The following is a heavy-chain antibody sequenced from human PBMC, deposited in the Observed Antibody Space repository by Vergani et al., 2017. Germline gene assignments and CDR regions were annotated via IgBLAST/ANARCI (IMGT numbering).Heavy chain of an antibody. J-gene: IGHJ6*02. CDR2: ISGSGDST. V-gene: IGHV3-23*01. Sequence: EVQLLESGGGLVQPGGSLRLSCAASGFTFSSYGMSWVRQAPGKGLEWVSGISGSGDSTYYADSVKGRFTISRDNAKNSLYLQMNSLRAEDTAVYYCARALPTYYDFWSGYWPRYYYGMDVWGQGTTVTVSS. CDR1: GFTFSSYG. CDR3: ARALPTYYDFWSGYWPRYYYGMDV. D-gene: IGHD3-3*01.